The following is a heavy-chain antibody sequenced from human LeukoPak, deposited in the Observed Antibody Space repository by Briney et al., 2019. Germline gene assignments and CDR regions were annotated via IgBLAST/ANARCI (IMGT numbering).Heavy chain of an antibody. Sequence: SETLSLTCTVSGVSVSASDPWWSWLRQPPGKRLEWIGHIHSSGSTYYNPSLQSRLTLSLDTSRNQFSLRLRHVTAADTAVYFCARFGLFTDDRHFLDVWVKGTTVTVSS. V-gene: IGHV4-61*08. D-gene: IGHD3/OR15-3a*01. CDR1: GVSVSASDPW. CDR3: ARFGLFTDDRHFLDV. J-gene: IGHJ6*04. CDR2: IHSSGST.